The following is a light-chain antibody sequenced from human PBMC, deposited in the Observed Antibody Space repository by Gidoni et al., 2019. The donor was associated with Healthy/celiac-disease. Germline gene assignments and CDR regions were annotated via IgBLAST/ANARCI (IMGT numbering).Light chain of an antibody. Sequence: IRLTPSPSSLSASTGDRVTITFRASQGISSYLTWYQQKPGKAPKLLIYATSTLQSGVPSRFSGSGSGTDFTLTISSLQAEDFATYYCKQYYSYPYTFGQXTKLEIK. CDR1: QGISSY. J-gene: IGKJ2*01. V-gene: IGKV1-8*01. CDR2: ATS. CDR3: KQYYSYPYT.